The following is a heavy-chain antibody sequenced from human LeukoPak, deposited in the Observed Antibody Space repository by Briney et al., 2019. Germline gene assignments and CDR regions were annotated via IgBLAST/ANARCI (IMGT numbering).Heavy chain of an antibody. CDR3: ARGALISRTRGYSYGYDY. D-gene: IGHD5-18*01. CDR2: INHSGST. V-gene: IGHV4-34*01. J-gene: IGHJ4*02. CDR1: GGSFSGYY. Sequence: SETLSLTCAVYGGSFSGYYWSWLRQPPGKGLEWIGEINHSGSTNYNPSLKSRVTISVDTSKNQFSLKLNSVTAADTAVYYCARGALISRTRGYSYGYDYWGQGTLVTVSS.